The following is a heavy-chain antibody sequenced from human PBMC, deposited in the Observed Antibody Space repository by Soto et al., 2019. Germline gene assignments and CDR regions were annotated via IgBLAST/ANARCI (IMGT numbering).Heavy chain of an antibody. V-gene: IGHV4-31*03. Sequence: SETLSLTCTVSGGSISSGGYYWSWIRQHPGKGLEWIGYIYYSGSTYYNPSLKSRVTISVDTSKNQFSLKLSSVTAADTAVYYCARDGGYDFWSGYLDYWGQGTLVTVSS. CDR1: GGSISSGGYY. CDR3: ARDGGYDFWSGYLDY. J-gene: IGHJ4*02. CDR2: IYYSGST. D-gene: IGHD3-3*01.